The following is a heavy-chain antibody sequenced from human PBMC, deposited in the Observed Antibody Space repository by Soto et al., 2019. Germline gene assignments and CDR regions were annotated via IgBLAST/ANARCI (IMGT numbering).Heavy chain of an antibody. J-gene: IGHJ5*01. Sequence: QVQLQQSGPGLVKPSQTLSLTCAISGDSVSTNSAPWDWIRQSPSRGLEWLGRTYYRSKWYNDYAVSGKGRITINPDTSNNQLSLQLNSVTPDDTAVYYCARLIGNSWLDSWGQGTLVTVSS. CDR2: TYYRSKWYN. D-gene: IGHD2-8*01. V-gene: IGHV6-1*01. CDR3: ARLIGNSWLDS. CDR1: GDSVSTNSAP.